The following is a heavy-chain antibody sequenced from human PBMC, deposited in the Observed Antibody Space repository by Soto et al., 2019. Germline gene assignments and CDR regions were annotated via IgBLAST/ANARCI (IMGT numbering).Heavy chain of an antibody. CDR1: GGSFSGYY. CDR3: ARGDGRYGYSFDY. CDR2: INHSGRT. J-gene: IGHJ4*02. Sequence: QVQLQQWGAGLLKPSETLSLTCAVDGGSFSGYYWSWIRQPPGKGLEWIGEINHSGRTNYNPSLKSRVAISVDTSKNQFSRKLSSVTAADTAVYYCARGDGRYGYSFDYWGQGTLVTVSS. D-gene: IGHD5-18*01. V-gene: IGHV4-34*01.